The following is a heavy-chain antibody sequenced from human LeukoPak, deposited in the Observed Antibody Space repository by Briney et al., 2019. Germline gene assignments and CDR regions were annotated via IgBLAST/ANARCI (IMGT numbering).Heavy chain of an antibody. CDR2: ITGDSDYI. Sequence: PGGSLRLSCAASGFTFSGSTMDWVRQAPGKGLEWVSSITGDSDYIYYAESVKGRFTISRDNTKNSLSLQTNSLRAEDTAVYYCARLICRGGSCYGKHYFDYWGQGALVTVSS. D-gene: IGHD2-15*01. CDR3: ARLICRGGSCYGKHYFDY. V-gene: IGHV3-21*01. J-gene: IGHJ4*02. CDR1: GFTFSGST.